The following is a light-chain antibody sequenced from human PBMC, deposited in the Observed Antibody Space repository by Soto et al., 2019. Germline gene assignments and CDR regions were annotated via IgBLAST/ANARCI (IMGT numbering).Light chain of an antibody. CDR2: DGS. CDR1: QSVGSF. V-gene: IGKV3-11*01. Sequence: LTQSPATLSLSPGERVTLSCRASQSVGSFLAWYQQKPGQAPRLLIYDGSNRATGVPARFSGRGSGTDFTLTISSLEPDDFAVYYCQQRSYWLFGPGTKVEIK. CDR3: QQRSYWL. J-gene: IGKJ3*01.